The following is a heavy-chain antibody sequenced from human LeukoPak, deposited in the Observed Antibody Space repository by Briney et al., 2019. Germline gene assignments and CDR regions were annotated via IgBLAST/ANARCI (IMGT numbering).Heavy chain of an antibody. D-gene: IGHD4-17*01. Sequence: PSETLSLTCTVSGGCISSYYWSWIRQPPGKGLEWIGDIYYSGSTNYNPSFKSRVTISVDTSKNHISLKLSSVTAAETAVYCCARAWDGDYPPAFDYWGQGTLVTVSS. CDR1: GGCISSYY. V-gene: IGHV4-59*01. J-gene: IGHJ4*02. CDR3: ARAWDGDYPPAFDY. CDR2: IYYSGST.